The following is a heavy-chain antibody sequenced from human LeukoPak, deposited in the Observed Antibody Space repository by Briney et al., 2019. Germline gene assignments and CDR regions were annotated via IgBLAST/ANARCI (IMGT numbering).Heavy chain of an antibody. CDR2: IRSKAYGGTT. Sequence: GGSLRLSCTASGFTFGDYAMSWVRQAPGKGLEWVGFIRSKAYGGTTEYAASVKGRFTISRDDSKSIAYLQMNSLKTEDTAVYYCTSGSFGVVSRYYYYYYMDVWGKGTTVTVSS. CDR1: GFTFGDYA. D-gene: IGHD3-3*01. CDR3: TSGSFGVVSRYYYYYYMDV. J-gene: IGHJ6*03. V-gene: IGHV3-49*04.